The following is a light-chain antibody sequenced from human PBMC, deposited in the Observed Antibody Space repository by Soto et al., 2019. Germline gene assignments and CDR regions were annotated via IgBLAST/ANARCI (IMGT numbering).Light chain of an antibody. V-gene: IGKV3-11*01. J-gene: IGKJ4*01. CDR1: QNVSSY. CDR3: QQRSNWPPVT. Sequence: EIVLTQSPATLSLSPGARATLSCRASQNVSSYLAWYQQKPGQAPRLLIYDASNRATGIPARFSGSGSGTDFTLTISSLEPEDFAIYYCQQRSNWPPVTFGGGTKVEIK. CDR2: DAS.